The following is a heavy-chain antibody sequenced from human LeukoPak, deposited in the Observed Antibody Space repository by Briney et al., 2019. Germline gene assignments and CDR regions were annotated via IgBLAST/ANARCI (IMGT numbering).Heavy chain of an antibody. V-gene: IGHV1-46*01. CDR1: GYTFTSYY. D-gene: IGHD6-6*01. CDR3: ARDIEYSSSSLGRVVGY. J-gene: IGHJ4*02. CDR2: INPSGGST. Sequence: ASVKVSYKASGYTFTSYYMHWVRQAPGQGLEWMGIINPSGGSTSYAQKFQGRVTMTRDMSTSTVYMELSSLRSEDTAVYYCARDIEYSSSSLGRVVGYWGQGTLVTVSS.